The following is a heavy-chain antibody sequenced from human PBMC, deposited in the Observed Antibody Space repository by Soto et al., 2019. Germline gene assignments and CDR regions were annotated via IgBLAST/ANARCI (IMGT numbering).Heavy chain of an antibody. CDR1: AFTFNYYG. J-gene: IGHJ4*02. CDR3: AKETGHCGPYDY. V-gene: IGHV3-23*01. Sequence: EVQLLESGGGLVQPGGSLRLSCAASAFTFNYYGMNWVRKAPGKGLEWVSAISGSGDNTYYADSVKGRFTISRDNSKNMLFLQMNSLRAEDTAVYYCAKETGHCGPYDYWGQGTLVTVSS. CDR2: ISGSGDNT. D-gene: IGHD2-21*01.